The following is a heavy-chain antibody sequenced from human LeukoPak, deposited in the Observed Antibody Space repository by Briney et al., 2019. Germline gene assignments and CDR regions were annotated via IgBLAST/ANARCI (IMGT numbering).Heavy chain of an antibody. CDR3: AKVSLRLRQWLVPFDY. CDR1: GFTFSSYA. J-gene: IGHJ4*02. CDR2: ISGSGGST. Sequence: PGGSLRLSCAASGFTFSSYAMSWVRQAPGKGLEWVSAISGSGGSTYYADSVKGRFTISRDNSKSTLYLQMNSLRAEDTAVYYCAKVSLRLRQWLVPFDYWGQGTLVTVSS. V-gene: IGHV3-23*01. D-gene: IGHD6-19*01.